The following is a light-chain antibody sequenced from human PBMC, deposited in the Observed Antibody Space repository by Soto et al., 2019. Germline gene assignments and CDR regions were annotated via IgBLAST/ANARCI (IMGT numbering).Light chain of an antibody. CDR1: QDISNR. CDR2: DAS. Sequence: DIQMTQSPSSLSASVGERITITCQASQDISNRLNWYHQKPGKAPNLLIYDASNLAAGVPSGFSGSGSGTHFTFTISSLQPEDIGTYYCQNCFTVPYTFGQGTKLEIK. CDR3: QNCFTVPYT. J-gene: IGKJ2*01. V-gene: IGKV1-33*01.